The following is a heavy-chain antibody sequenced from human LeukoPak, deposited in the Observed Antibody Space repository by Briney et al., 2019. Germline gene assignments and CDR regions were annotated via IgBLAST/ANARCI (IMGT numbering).Heavy chain of an antibody. CDR1: GFTFSSYS. D-gene: IGHD3-22*01. CDR2: ISSSSSYI. J-gene: IGHJ3*02. CDR3: ARERDFTMIVVVRAFDI. V-gene: IGHV3-21*01. Sequence: GGSLRLSCAASGFTFSSYSMNWVRQAPGKGLEWVSSISSSSSYIYYADSVEGRFTISRDNAKNSLYLQMNSLRAEDTAVYYCARERDFTMIVVVRAFDIWGQGTMVTVSS.